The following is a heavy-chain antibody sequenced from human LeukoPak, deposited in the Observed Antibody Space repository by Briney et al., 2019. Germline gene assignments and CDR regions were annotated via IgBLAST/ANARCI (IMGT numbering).Heavy chain of an antibody. CDR2: ISYDGSNK. CDR1: GFTFSSYG. V-gene: IGHV3-30*03. D-gene: IGHD6-19*01. J-gene: IGHJ3*02. Sequence: GGSLRLSCAASGFTFSSYGMHWVRQAPGKGLEWVAVISYDGSNKYYADSVKGRFTISRDNSKNTLYLQMNSLRAEDTAVYYCARGGEQWLVLPAFDIWGQGTMVTVSS. CDR3: ARGGEQWLVLPAFDI.